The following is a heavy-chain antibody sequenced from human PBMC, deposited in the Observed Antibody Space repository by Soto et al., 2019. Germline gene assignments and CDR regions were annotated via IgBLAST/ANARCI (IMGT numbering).Heavy chain of an antibody. Sequence: GGSLRLSFAASGFTFSSYAMCWVRQAPGKGLEWVSAISGSGGSTYYADSVKGRFTISRDNSKNTLYLQMNSLRAEDTAVYYCAKNLKVLRFLEWLFDYWGQGTLLTVSS. CDR3: AKNLKVLRFLEWLFDY. CDR1: GFTFSSYA. V-gene: IGHV3-23*01. CDR2: ISGSGGST. D-gene: IGHD3-3*01. J-gene: IGHJ4*02.